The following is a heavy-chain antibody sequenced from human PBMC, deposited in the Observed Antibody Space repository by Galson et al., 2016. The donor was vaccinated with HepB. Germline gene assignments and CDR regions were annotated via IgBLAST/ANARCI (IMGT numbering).Heavy chain of an antibody. CDR1: GASISRGGDF. Sequence: TLSLTCTVSGASISRGGDFWNWIRQHPGKGLEWIGYIYYNGITSYKPSLKSRVSISLDTSKNQFSLHLSSVTAADTAVYYCAREMWGNERVNYGMDVWGQGTPVTVSS. J-gene: IGHJ6*02. D-gene: IGHD1-1*01. V-gene: IGHV4-31*03. CDR3: AREMWGNERVNYGMDV. CDR2: IYYNGIT.